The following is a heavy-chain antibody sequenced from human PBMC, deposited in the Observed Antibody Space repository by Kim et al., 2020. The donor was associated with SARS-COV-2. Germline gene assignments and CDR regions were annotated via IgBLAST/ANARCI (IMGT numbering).Heavy chain of an antibody. V-gene: IGHV4-59*01. CDR3: ALGFGELPDFDY. Sequence: SETLSLTCTVSGGSISSYYWSWIRQPPGKGLEWIGYIYYSGSTNYNPSLKSRVTISVDTSKNQFSLKLSSVTAADTAVYYCALGFGELPDFDYWGQGTLVTVSS. CDR1: GGSISSYY. CDR2: IYYSGST. D-gene: IGHD3-10*01. J-gene: IGHJ4*02.